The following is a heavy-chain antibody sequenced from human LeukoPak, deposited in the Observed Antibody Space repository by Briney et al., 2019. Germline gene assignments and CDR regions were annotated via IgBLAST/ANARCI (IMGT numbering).Heavy chain of an antibody. D-gene: IGHD5-18*01. CDR2: ISASNGNT. CDR1: GYSFTSYG. V-gene: IGHV1-18*04. CDR3: ARDLRYGYDY. Sequence: GASVKVSFKASGYSFTSYGIIWVRQTPGQGREGMGWISASNGNTNYAQKLQGRVIMTTDTSTSTAYMELRSLRSDDTAVYYCARDLRYGYDYWGQGTLVTVSS. J-gene: IGHJ4*02.